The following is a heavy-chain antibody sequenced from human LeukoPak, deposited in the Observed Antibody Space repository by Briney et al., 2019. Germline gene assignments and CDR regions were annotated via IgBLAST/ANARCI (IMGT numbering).Heavy chain of an antibody. V-gene: IGHV3-33*01. CDR1: GFTFSSYG. D-gene: IGHD2-2*01. Sequence: PGRSLRLSCAASGFTFSSYGMHWVRQAPGKGLEWAAVIWYDGSNKYYADSVKGRFTISRDNSKNTLYLQMNSLRAEDTAVYYCARGNTRGYCSSTSCYVGDWFDPWGQGTLVTVSS. J-gene: IGHJ5*02. CDR2: IWYDGSNK. CDR3: ARGNTRGYCSSTSCYVGDWFDP.